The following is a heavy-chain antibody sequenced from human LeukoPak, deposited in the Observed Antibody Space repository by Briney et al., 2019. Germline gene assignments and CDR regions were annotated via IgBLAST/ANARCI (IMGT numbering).Heavy chain of an antibody. V-gene: IGHV3-23*01. Sequence: PGGSLRLSCVSSLFTLISYVLSSLRPAPSRGLDWVSAISGRRGSSYYADSVRGRLTLSRDDSQQTPYLQTNNLRAKQTAVCVFAKDRGIAVADRDAFDIWGQGTMVTVSS. J-gene: IGHJ3*02. D-gene: IGHD6-19*01. CDR1: LFTLISYV. CDR3: AKDRGIAVADRDAFDI. CDR2: ISGRRGSS.